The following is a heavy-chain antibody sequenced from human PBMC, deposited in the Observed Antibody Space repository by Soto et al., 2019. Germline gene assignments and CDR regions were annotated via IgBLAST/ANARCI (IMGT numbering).Heavy chain of an antibody. CDR3: ARSGLNSFYI. D-gene: IGHD3-10*01. V-gene: IGHV3-30-3*01. Sequence: QVQLVESGGGVVQPGRSLRLSCAASGFTFTNYAMHWVRQAPGKGLELVAIISYDGNKKYYAESVKGRFTISRDSSKSTLYLQMNSLRAEDTAFYDCARSGLNSFYIGGQGTVVTVSS. CDR2: ISYDGNKK. CDR1: GFTFTNYA. J-gene: IGHJ3*02.